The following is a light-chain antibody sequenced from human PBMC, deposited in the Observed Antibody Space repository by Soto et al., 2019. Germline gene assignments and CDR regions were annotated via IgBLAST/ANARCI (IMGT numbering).Light chain of an antibody. V-gene: IGKV3-20*01. CDR3: QQYVRSPYT. CDR2: GAS. J-gene: IGKJ3*01. CDR1: QSISSTY. Sequence: EIVLTQSQGSLSLSPGERATLSCRASQSISSTYIAWYQQKRGQAPRLLIFGASSRATGIPDRFSGSGSGTDFSLTISRLEPEDSAVYFCQQYVRSPYTFGPGTKVDIK.